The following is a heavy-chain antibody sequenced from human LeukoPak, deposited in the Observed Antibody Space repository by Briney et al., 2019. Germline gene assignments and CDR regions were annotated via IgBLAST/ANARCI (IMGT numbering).Heavy chain of an antibody. Sequence: SETLSLTCTVSGGSISSCSSYSGWIRQPPGKGLEWIGGIYYSGSTYYNPSLKSRVTVSVDTSKNQFSLNLRSVTAADTAVYYCARHHPCSAGKCLRNAFDYWGQGTLVTVSS. J-gene: IGHJ4*02. CDR2: IYYSGST. CDR3: ARHHPCSAGKCLRNAFDY. D-gene: IGHD2-15*01. V-gene: IGHV4-39*01. CDR1: GGSISSCSSY.